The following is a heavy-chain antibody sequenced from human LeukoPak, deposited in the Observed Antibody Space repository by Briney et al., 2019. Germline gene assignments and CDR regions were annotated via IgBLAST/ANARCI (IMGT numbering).Heavy chain of an antibody. D-gene: IGHD2-2*02. J-gene: IGHJ4*02. CDR3: ARAYCSSTSCYRSSPIYFDY. CDR1: GFTFSDYY. Sequence: GGSLRLSCAASGFTFSDYYMSWIRQAPGRGLEWVSYISSSGSNIYYADSVKGRFTISRDNAKNSLYLQMNSLRAEDRAVYYCARAYCSSTSCYRSSPIYFDYWGQGTLVTVSS. V-gene: IGHV3-11*01. CDR2: ISSSGSNI.